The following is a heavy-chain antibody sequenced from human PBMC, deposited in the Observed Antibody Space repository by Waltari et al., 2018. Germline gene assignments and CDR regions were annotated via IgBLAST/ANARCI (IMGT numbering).Heavy chain of an antibody. V-gene: IGHV3-53*01. CDR3: ARDPGGRYYFDY. D-gene: IGHD1-26*01. CDR1: GFTVSSTY. CDR2: IYSGGNT. Sequence: EVQLVESGGGLIQPGGYLRLSCAASGFTVSSTYMSWVRQAPGKGLEWVSVIYSGGNTYYADSVKGRFTISRDNSKNTLYLQMNSLRADDTAVYYCARDPGGRYYFDYWGQGSLVTVSS. J-gene: IGHJ4*02.